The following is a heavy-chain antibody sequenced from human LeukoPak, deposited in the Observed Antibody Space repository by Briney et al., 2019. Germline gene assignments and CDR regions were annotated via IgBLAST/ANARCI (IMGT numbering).Heavy chain of an antibody. D-gene: IGHD1-14*01. V-gene: IGHV3-7*01. CDR1: GFSFTSYL. CDR3: ARDRNSAG. Sequence: GGSLRLSCAASGFSFTSYLMTWVRQAPGKGLEWVANINQDGNVKYYVDSVKGRFTISRDNAKNSLYLQMNSLRVEDTAVYYCARDRNSAGWGLGALVTVSS. J-gene: IGHJ4*02. CDR2: INQDGNVK.